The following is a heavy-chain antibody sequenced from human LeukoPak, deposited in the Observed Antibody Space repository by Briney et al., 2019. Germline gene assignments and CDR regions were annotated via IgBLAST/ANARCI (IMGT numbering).Heavy chain of an antibody. CDR1: GFTFSSCA. CDR3: AKANSGSYLDYFDS. CDR2: ISHTGGST. V-gene: IGHV3-23*01. D-gene: IGHD1-26*01. J-gene: IGHJ4*02. Sequence: PGGSLRLSCAASGFTFSSCAMSWVRQAPGRGLEWVSTISHTGGSTHYADSVKGRFTISRDNSKNTVYLQVNTVRADDTAVYYCAKANSGSYLDYFDSWGQGTLVTVSS.